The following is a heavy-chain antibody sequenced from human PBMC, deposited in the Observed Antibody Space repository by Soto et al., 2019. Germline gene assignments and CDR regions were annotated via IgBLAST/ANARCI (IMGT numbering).Heavy chain of an antibody. CDR3: ARVDDYDTVPAYPSGDFDF. J-gene: IGHJ4*02. V-gene: IGHV3-66*01. CDR1: GLTVSSNY. D-gene: IGHD2-21*02. CDR2: LYPGGKT. Sequence: EVQLMQSGGGVVQPGGSLRLSCAVTGLTVSSNYMTWIRQTPGKRLEWVSLLYPGGKTYYADSVKGRFTISRDNSKNTLYRQLNNLRTEDTNLYYCARVDDYDTVPAYPSGDFDFWGQGTLVTVSS.